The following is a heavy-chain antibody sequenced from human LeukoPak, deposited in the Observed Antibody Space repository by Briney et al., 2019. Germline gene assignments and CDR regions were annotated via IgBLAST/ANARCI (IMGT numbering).Heavy chain of an antibody. CDR3: VRDHGDFYFDY. J-gene: IGHJ4*02. Sequence: GGSLRLPCAASGFTFSNYWMHWVRQAPGKGLVWVSRIKSDGSSTNYADSVKGRFTISRDNAKNTLYLQMNSLRAEDTAVFYCVRDHGDFYFDYWGQGTLVTVSS. CDR1: GFTFSNYW. D-gene: IGHD4-17*01. V-gene: IGHV3-74*01. CDR2: IKSDGSST.